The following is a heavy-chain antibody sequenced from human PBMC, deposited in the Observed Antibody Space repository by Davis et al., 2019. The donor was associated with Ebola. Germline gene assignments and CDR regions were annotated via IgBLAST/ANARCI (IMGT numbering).Heavy chain of an antibody. Sequence: GESLKISCAASGFTFSSYAMSWVRQAPGKGLEWVSAISGSGGSTYYADSVKGRFTISRDNSKNTLYRQMNSLRAEDTAVYYWAKDSSGSTYNWFDPWGQGTLVTVSS. D-gene: IGHD6-19*01. CDR1: GFTFSSYA. V-gene: IGHV3-23*01. CDR3: AKDSSGSTYNWFDP. J-gene: IGHJ5*02. CDR2: ISGSGGST.